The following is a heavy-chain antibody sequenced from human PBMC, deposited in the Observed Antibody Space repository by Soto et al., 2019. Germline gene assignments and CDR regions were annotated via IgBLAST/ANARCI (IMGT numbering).Heavy chain of an antibody. V-gene: IGHV4-39*01. CDR1: GGSISSSSYY. Sequence: SETLSLTCTVSGGSISSSSYYWGWIRQPPGKGLEWIGSIYYSGSTYYNPSLKSRVTISVDTSKNQFSLKLSSVTAADTAVYYCARSRVYYYYMDVWGKGTTVTVSS. CDR3: ARSRVYYYYMDV. J-gene: IGHJ6*03. CDR2: IYYSGST.